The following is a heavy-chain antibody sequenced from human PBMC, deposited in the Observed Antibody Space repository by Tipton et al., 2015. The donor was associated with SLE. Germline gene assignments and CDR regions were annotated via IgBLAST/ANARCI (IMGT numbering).Heavy chain of an antibody. D-gene: IGHD4-17*01. Sequence: TLSLTCTVSGGSISSYYWSWIRQPPGKGLDWIGYIYYSGSTNYNPSLKSRVTISVDTSKNQFSLKLSSVTAADTAVYYCARPGFDGDYEGFFDYWGQGTLVTVSS. CDR2: IYYSGST. J-gene: IGHJ4*02. V-gene: IGHV4-59*12. CDR1: GGSISSYY. CDR3: ARPGFDGDYEGFFDY.